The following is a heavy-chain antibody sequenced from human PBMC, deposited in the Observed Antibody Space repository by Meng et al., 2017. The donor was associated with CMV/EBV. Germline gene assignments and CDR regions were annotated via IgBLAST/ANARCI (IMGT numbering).Heavy chain of an antibody. CDR1: GYTFTSYY. CDR3: ARVPAAKSSLYYYYGMDV. J-gene: IGHJ6*02. Sequence: ASVKVSCKASGYTFTSYYMHWVRQAPGQGLEWMGIINSSGGSTSYAQKFQGRVTMTRDTSTSTVYMELSSLRSEDTAVYYCARVPAAKSSLYYYYGMDVWGQGTTVTVSS. V-gene: IGHV1-46*01. CDR2: INSSGGST. D-gene: IGHD2-2*01.